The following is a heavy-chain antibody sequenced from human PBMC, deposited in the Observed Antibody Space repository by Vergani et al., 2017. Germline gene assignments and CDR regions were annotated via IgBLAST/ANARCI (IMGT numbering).Heavy chain of an antibody. Sequence: EVQLLESGGGLVQPGGSLRLSCAASGFTFSSYAMSWVRQAPGKGLEWVSAISGSGGSTYYADSVKGRFTISRDNSKNTLYLQMNSLRAEDTAVYYCAKDXPGPLLGYCSGGSCSPDAFDIWGQGTMVTVSS. CDR2: ISGSGGST. CDR3: AKDXPGPLLGYCSGGSCSPDAFDI. D-gene: IGHD2-15*01. V-gene: IGHV3-23*01. CDR1: GFTFSSYA. J-gene: IGHJ3*02.